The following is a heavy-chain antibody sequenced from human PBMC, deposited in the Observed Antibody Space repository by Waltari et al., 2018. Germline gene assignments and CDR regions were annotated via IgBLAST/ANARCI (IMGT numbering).Heavy chain of an antibody. J-gene: IGHJ3*01. D-gene: IGHD1-1*01. Sequence: QLQLQESGPGLVKPSETLSLTCSVSGVSITSNRHYWGWLRQPPGQGREWIGTMSYTGATYSSPSLESRVTVSRDTSKNQLSLKLVSVTAADTAVYYCATYIGASVGTAAFDVWGQGTMVAVSS. CDR2: MSYTGAT. CDR3: ATYIGASVGTAAFDV. CDR1: GVSITSNRHY. V-gene: IGHV4-39*01.